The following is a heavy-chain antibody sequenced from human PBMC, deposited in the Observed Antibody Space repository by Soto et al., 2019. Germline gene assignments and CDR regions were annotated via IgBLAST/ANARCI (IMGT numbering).Heavy chain of an antibody. CDR1: GYSFTNYW. J-gene: IGHJ1*01. CDR3: VRPDSTGYYSH. Sequence: HGESLKISCKGSGYSFTNYWIGWVRQMPGKGLEWMGIINPADSDTRYSPSFQGQVTVSVDKSISTAYLQRGSLKASDTAMYYCVRPDSTGYYSHWGQGTPVTVYS. CDR2: INPADSDT. D-gene: IGHD3-9*01. V-gene: IGHV5-51*01.